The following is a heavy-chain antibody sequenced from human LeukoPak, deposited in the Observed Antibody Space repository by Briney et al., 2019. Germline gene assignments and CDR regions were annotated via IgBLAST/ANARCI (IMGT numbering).Heavy chain of an antibody. J-gene: IGHJ3*01. CDR3: ARLDDAFDV. CDR1: GFSFSSYS. Sequence: PGGSLRLTCAASGFSFSSYSMNWVRRAPGKGLEWVSYISSSSSTIYYADSVKGRFTISRDNAKNSLYLQMNSLRAEDTAVYYCARLDDAFDVWGQGTMVTVSS. V-gene: IGHV3-48*01. D-gene: IGHD3-9*01. CDR2: ISSSSSTI.